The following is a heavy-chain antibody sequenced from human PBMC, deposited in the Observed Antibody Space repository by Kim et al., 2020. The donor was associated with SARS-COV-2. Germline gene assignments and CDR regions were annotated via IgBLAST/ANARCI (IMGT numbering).Heavy chain of an antibody. Sequence: SETLSLTCTVSGGSISSGGYYWSWIRQHPGKGLEWIGYIYYSGSTYYNPSLRRRVTISVDTTKNQFSLKLSPVTAANTAVYYCARGDRDGYTYGYFDYWGQGTLVTVSS. D-gene: IGHD5-12*01. CDR2: IYYSGST. J-gene: IGHJ4*01. CDR1: GGSISSGGYY. V-gene: IGHV4-31*03. CDR3: ARGDRDGYTYGYFDY.